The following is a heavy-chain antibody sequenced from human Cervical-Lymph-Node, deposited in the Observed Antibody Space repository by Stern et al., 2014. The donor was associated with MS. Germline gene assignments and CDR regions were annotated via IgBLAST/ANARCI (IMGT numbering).Heavy chain of an antibody. CDR3: AKDMAVTTKYYYSAMDV. D-gene: IGHD2-21*02. Sequence: QLVESGGGLIQPGRSLRLSCAASGFNFADFAMHWVRQGPGKGLEWVAGFGCDSGSIGYADAVKVRFTISRDNAKNSLFLEMNSLRTDDTASYFCAKDMAVTTKYYYSAMDVWGQGTTVTVSS. V-gene: IGHV3-9*01. J-gene: IGHJ6*02. CDR2: FGCDSGSI. CDR1: GFNFADFA.